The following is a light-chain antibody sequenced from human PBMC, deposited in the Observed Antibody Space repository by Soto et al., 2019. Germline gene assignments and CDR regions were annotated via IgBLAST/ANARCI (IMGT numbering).Light chain of an antibody. CDR3: QLYNGWPPYT. CDR2: GAS. Sequence: EMVLTQSPATLSVSPGERATLSCRASQSVGSNLAWYQQKPGQAPSLLIYGASTRATGIPARFSGSGSGTEFTLTISSLQSEHFAVYYCQLYNGWPPYTFGEGTKLEIK. J-gene: IGKJ2*01. V-gene: IGKV3-15*01. CDR1: QSVGSN.